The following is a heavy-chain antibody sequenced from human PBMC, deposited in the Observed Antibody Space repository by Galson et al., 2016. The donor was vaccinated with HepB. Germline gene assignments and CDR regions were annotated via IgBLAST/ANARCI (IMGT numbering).Heavy chain of an antibody. Sequence: ETLSLTCTVSGDSISSSSYYWGWIRQPPGKGLEWIGTIYYTGSTYYNPSLRSRLTISLDTPKNQFSLNLSSVTAADTAVYYCARDRRVYYDSSGYHAWGQGTLVTVSS. D-gene: IGHD3-22*01. CDR2: IYYTGST. J-gene: IGHJ4*02. CDR3: ARDRRVYYDSSGYHA. V-gene: IGHV4-39*07. CDR1: GDSISSSSYY.